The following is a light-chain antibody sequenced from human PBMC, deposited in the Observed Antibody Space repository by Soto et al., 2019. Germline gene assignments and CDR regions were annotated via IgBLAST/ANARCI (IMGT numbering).Light chain of an antibody. CDR1: SSDIGSNT. Sequence: QSVLTQPPSASGTPGQRVTISCSGSSSDIGSNTVNWYQQLPGTAPKLLIYSNNQRHSGVPDRFSGAKSGTSASLAISGLQSEDEDDYYCAAWDDSLNALYVFGTGTKLTVL. CDR3: AAWDDSLNALYV. V-gene: IGLV1-44*01. CDR2: SNN. J-gene: IGLJ1*01.